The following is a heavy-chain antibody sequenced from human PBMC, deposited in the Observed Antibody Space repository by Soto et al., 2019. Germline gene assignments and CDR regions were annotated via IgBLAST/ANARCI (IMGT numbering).Heavy chain of an antibody. CDR3: ARGGRITIFGVVKRYYYGMDV. V-gene: IGHV1-46*01. D-gene: IGHD3-3*01. CDR2: INPSGGST. Sequence: ASVKVSCTASGYTFTSYYRHWVRQAPGQGLEWMGIINPSGGSTSYAQKFQGRVTMTRDTSTSTVYMELSSLRSEDTAVYYCARGGRITIFGVVKRYYYGMDVWGQGTTVTVSS. J-gene: IGHJ6*02. CDR1: GYTFTSYY.